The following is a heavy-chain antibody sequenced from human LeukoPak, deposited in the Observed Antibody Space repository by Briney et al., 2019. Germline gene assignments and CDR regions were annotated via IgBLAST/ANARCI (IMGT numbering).Heavy chain of an antibody. D-gene: IGHD3-22*01. Sequence: PGGSLRLSCAASGFTFSSYAMHWVRQAPGKGLEWVAVISYDGSNKYYADPVKGRFTISRDNSKNTLYLQMNSLRAEDTAVYYCARPPVAGYYYDSSGYPDYWGQGTLVTVSS. CDR2: ISYDGSNK. CDR3: ARPPVAGYYYDSSGYPDY. V-gene: IGHV3-30-3*01. J-gene: IGHJ4*02. CDR1: GFTFSSYA.